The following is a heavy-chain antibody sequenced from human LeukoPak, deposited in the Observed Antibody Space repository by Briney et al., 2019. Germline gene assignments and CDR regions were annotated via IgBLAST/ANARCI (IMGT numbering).Heavy chain of an antibody. D-gene: IGHD1-26*01. CDR2: ISSNGGST. CDR1: GFTFSSYA. CDR3: VNDPNGSYYYNY. J-gene: IGHJ4*02. V-gene: IGHV3-64D*06. Sequence: GGSLRLSCSASGFTFSSYAMHWVRQAPGKGPEYVSAISSNGGSTYYADSVKGRFTISRDNSKNTLYLQMSSLRAEDTAVYYCVNDPNGSYYYNYWGQGTLVTVSS.